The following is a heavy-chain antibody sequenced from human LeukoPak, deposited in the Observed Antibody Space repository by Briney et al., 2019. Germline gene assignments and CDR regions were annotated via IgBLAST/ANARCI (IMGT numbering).Heavy chain of an antibody. CDR1: GFTFSSYE. CDR3: AELGITMIGGV. J-gene: IGHJ6*04. D-gene: IGHD3-10*02. Sequence: GGSLRLSCAASGFTFSSYEMNWVRQAPGKGLEWVSYISSSGSTIYYADSVKGRFTISKDNSKTTLYLQMNSLRDDDTAVYYCAELGITMIGGVWGKGTTVTISS. V-gene: IGHV3-48*03. CDR2: ISSSGSTI.